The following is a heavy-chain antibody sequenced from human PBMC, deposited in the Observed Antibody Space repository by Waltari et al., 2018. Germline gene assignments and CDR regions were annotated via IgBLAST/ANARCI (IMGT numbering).Heavy chain of an antibody. Sequence: QVQLVQSGAEVKKPGSSVKVSCKASGGTFSSYAISWVRQAPGQGLEWMGRIIPIFGTANYAQKFQRRVTITADKSTSTAYMELSSLRSEDTAVYYCARGYYYGSGSLEPPDYWGQGTLVTVSS. CDR2: IIPIFGTA. CDR3: ARGYYYGSGSLEPPDY. V-gene: IGHV1-69*08. D-gene: IGHD3-10*01. J-gene: IGHJ4*02. CDR1: GGTFSSYA.